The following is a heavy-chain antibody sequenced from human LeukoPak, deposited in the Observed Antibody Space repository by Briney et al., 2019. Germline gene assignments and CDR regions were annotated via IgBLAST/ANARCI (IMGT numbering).Heavy chain of an antibody. CDR1: GGSISSYY. V-gene: IGHV4-59*01. D-gene: IGHD6-6*01. CDR2: IYYSGST. CDR3: ARSGSSSSIGSYFDY. Sequence: SETLSLTCTLSGGSISSYYWSWIRQPPGKGLEWIGYIYYSGSTNYNPSLKSRVTISVDTSKNQFSLKLSSVTAADTAVYYCARSGSSSSIGSYFDYWGQGTLVTVSS. J-gene: IGHJ4*02.